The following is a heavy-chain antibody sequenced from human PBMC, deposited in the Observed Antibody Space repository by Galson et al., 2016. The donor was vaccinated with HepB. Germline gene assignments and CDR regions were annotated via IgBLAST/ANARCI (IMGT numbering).Heavy chain of an antibody. CDR2: ISRDGNNK. D-gene: IGHD3-16*02. Sequence: SLRLSCAASGFTFSSYPMHWVRQAPGKGLEWVAGISRDGNNKYYTDSVRGRFTIYRDKSKNTLYLQMNTLCAEDPALYYCARIYYDYVWGSYRESHFDYWGQGTLVTVSS. CDR1: GFTFSSYP. CDR3: ARIYYDYVWGSYRESHFDY. V-gene: IGHV3-30-3*01. J-gene: IGHJ4*02.